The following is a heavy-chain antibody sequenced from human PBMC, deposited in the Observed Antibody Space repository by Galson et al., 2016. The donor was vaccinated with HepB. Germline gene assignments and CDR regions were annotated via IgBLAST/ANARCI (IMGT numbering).Heavy chain of an antibody. CDR1: GFTFSSYG. CDR3: ARDRVAVAGTLDMPDY. D-gene: IGHD6-19*01. J-gene: IGHJ4*02. Sequence: SLRLSCAASGFTFSSYGIHWVRQPPGKGPEWVGIIWYDGTNKFYAESVKGRFTISRDNSNNTVYLQMNSLRAEDTGVYYCARDRVAVAGTLDMPDYWGQGSLVTVSS. CDR2: IWYDGTNK. V-gene: IGHV3-33*01.